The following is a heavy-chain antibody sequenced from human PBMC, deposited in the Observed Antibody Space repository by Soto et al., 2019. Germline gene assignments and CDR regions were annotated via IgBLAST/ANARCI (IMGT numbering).Heavy chain of an antibody. CDR1: GFIFSNYN. V-gene: IGHV3-48*02. CDR3: AREPPGRYYDSSHYYTQPLDH. D-gene: IGHD3-22*01. Sequence: GGSLRLSCVASGFIFSNYNMNWVRQAPGKGLQWVSYISSSGSIYYADSVKGRFTISRDNAENSLYLQMDSLRDEDTAVYYCAREPPGRYYDSSHYYTQPLDHWGQGTLVTVSS. CDR2: ISSSGSI. J-gene: IGHJ4*02.